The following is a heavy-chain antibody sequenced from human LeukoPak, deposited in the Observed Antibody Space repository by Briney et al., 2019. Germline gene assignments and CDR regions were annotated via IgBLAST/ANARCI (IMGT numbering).Heavy chain of an antibody. CDR2: IKSKTDGGTT. CDR1: GFSFSNAW. V-gene: IGHV3-15*01. J-gene: IGHJ4*02. CDR3: TTGHPGSSGWEWGFDY. Sequence: GGSLRLSCAVSGFSFSNAWMSWVRQAPGKGLEWVGRIKSKTDGGTTDYAARVRGRFTSSRDDSKNTLYLQMNSMKTEATAVYYCTTGHPGSSGWEWGFDYWGQGTLVTVSS. D-gene: IGHD6-19*01.